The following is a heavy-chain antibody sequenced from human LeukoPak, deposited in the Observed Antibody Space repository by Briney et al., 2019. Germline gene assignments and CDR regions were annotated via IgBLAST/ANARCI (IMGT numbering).Heavy chain of an antibody. CDR2: ISSSSSYI. Sequence: GGSLRLSCAASGFTFSSYSMNWVRQAPGKGLEWVSSISSSSSYIYYADSVKGRFTISRDNAKNSLYLQMNSLRAEDTAVYYCAKEFWSGYSTYFDYWGQGTLVTVSS. CDR3: AKEFWSGYSTYFDY. CDR1: GFTFSSYS. J-gene: IGHJ4*02. D-gene: IGHD3-3*01. V-gene: IGHV3-21*01.